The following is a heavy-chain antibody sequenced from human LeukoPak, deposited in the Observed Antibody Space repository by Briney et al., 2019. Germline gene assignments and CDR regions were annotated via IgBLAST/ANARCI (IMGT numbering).Heavy chain of an antibody. CDR1: GFTFSSYT. D-gene: IGHD3-16*01. CDR3: ARDLWGGGGATGY. Sequence: GGSLRLSCAASGFTFSSYTMNWVRQAPGKGLEWVSSISSSSSYIYYADSVKGRFTISRDNAKNSLYLQMNSLRAEDTAGYSCARDLWGGGGATGYWGQGTLVTVSS. CDR2: ISSSSSYI. V-gene: IGHV3-21*01. J-gene: IGHJ4*02.